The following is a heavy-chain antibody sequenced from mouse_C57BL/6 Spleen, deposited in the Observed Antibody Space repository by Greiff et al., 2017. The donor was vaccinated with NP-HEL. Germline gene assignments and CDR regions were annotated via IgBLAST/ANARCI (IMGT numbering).Heavy chain of an antibody. CDR3: ARKIYYGSSYVGYAMDY. J-gene: IGHJ4*01. Sequence: EVKLVESGGGLVKPGGSLKLSCAASGFTFSDYGMHWVRQAPEKGLEWVAYISSGSSTIYYADTVKGRFTISRDNAKNTLFLQMTSLRSEDTAMYYCARKIYYGSSYVGYAMDYWGQGTSVTVSS. CDR2: ISSGSSTI. D-gene: IGHD1-1*01. CDR1: GFTFSDYG. V-gene: IGHV5-17*01.